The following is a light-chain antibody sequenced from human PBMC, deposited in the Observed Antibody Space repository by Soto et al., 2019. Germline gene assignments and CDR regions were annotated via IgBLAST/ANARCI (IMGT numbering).Light chain of an antibody. J-gene: IGKJ1*01. V-gene: IGKV1-39*01. CDR1: QSISTY. Sequence: DIQMTQSPSSLSASVGDRVTITCRASQSISTYVNWYQQKAGKAPKILIYAASSLRSGVPSRFSGSGSGTEFTLTISSLQPEDFATYYCQQSYSSRWTFGQGTKVDIK. CDR3: QQSYSSRWT. CDR2: AAS.